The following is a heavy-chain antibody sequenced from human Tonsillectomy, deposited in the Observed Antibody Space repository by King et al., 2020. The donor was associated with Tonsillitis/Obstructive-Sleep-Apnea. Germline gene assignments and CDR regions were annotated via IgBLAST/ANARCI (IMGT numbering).Heavy chain of an antibody. Sequence: QLVQSGAEVKKPGASVKVSCKASGYTFTGYYMHWVRQAPGQGLDWMGRINPNRGGTNYAQKCQGRVTMTRDTSISTAYMELSRLRSDDTAVFYCARVAADDAFDIWGQGTMVTVSS. J-gene: IGHJ3*02. V-gene: IGHV1-2*06. CDR1: GYTFTGYY. CDR2: INPNRGGT. D-gene: IGHD6-25*01. CDR3: ARVAADDAFDI.